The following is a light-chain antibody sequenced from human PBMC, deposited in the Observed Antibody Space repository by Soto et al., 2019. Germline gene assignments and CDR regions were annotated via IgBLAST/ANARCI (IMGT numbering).Light chain of an antibody. CDR3: SSYTSSSTPYV. V-gene: IGLV2-14*01. CDR2: DVS. Sequence: QSALTQPASVSGSPGQSITISCTGTSSDVGYYNYVSWYQQHPGKAPKLMIYDVSNRPSGVSNRFSGSKSGNTASLTISGLQAEDDSDYYCSSYTSSSTPYVFGTGTKLTVL. J-gene: IGLJ1*01. CDR1: SSDVGYYNY.